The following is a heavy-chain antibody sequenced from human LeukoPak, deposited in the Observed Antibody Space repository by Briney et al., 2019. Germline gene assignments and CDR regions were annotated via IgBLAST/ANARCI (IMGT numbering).Heavy chain of an antibody. Sequence: GASVKVSCKASGYTFTGYYMHWVRQAPGQGLEWMGRINPNSGGTNYAQKFQGRVTMTRDTSISTAYMELSRLRSDDTAVYYCARVQCSGGSCYSGNWGQGTLVTVSS. CDR1: GYTFTGYY. CDR2: INPNSGGT. CDR3: ARVQCSGGSCYSGN. J-gene: IGHJ4*02. D-gene: IGHD2-15*01. V-gene: IGHV1-2*06.